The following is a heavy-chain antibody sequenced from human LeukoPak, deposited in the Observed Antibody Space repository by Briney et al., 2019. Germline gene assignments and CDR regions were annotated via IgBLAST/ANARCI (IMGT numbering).Heavy chain of an antibody. V-gene: IGHV1-69*04. CDR2: INPIFGIA. Sequence: ASVKVSCKASGGTFSSYAISRVRQAPGQGLEWMGRINPIFGIANYAQKFQGRVTITADKSTSTAYMELSSLRSEDTAVYYCARDRGRIATYNWFDPWGQGTLVTVSS. CDR1: GGTFSSYA. CDR3: ARDRGRIATYNWFDP. J-gene: IGHJ5*02. D-gene: IGHD6-13*01.